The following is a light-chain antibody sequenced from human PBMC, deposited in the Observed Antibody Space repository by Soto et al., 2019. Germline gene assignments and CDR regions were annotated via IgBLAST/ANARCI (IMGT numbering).Light chain of an antibody. CDR3: SSFEASNNLL. V-gene: IGLV2-8*01. Sequence: QSVLTQPPSASGSPGQSVTISCTGTSSDVGGFNYVSWYQQHPGKAPKLMIYEVSKRPSGVPDRFSGSKSGNTASLTVSGLQVEDEADYYCSSFEASNNLLFGGGTKLTVL. CDR1: SSDVGGFNY. CDR2: EVS. J-gene: IGLJ2*01.